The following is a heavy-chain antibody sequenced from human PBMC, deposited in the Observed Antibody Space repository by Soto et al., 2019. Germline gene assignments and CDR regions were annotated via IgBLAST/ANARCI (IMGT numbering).Heavy chain of an antibody. CDR1: GFTFSSYA. CDR2: ISYDGSNK. CDR3: AREASYYFFAY. Sequence: VQLVESGGGVVQPGKSLRLSCAASGFTFSSYAMHWVRQAPGKGLEWVAVISYDGSNKYYADSVKGRFTISRDNSKNTLSLQMNSLRAEDTAVYYCAREASYYFFAYRGQGTLVTVSS. V-gene: IGHV3-30-3*01. J-gene: IGHJ4*02. D-gene: IGHD3-10*01.